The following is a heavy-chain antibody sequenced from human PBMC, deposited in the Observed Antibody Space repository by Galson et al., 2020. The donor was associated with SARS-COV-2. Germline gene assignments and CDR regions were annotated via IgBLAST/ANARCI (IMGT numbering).Heavy chain of an antibody. CDR2: IKRKGFSYET. D-gene: IGHD2-2*03. J-gene: IGHJ5*02. CDR1: GLTFSGSA. Sequence: GESLKISCAASGLTFSGSAVHWVRQATGKGLEWVGRIKRKGFSYETAYAVSVNGRFTMSRDDSENTAYLQMNSLKIEDTAVYYCTIGYCGSTSCYPRFDPWGPGTLVTVSS. V-gene: IGHV3-73*01. CDR3: TIGYCGSTSCYPRFDP.